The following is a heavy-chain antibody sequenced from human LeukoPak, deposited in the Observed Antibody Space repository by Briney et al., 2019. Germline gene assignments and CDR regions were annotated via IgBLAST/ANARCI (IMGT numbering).Heavy chain of an antibody. D-gene: IGHD3-16*01. CDR2: IYHSGST. Sequence: SETLSLTCTVSGDSISSYYWSWIRQPPGKGLEWIGYIYHSGSTNYNPSLKSRVTISVDTSKNQFSLKLSTVTAADTAVYYCARATGGYYYYYMDVWGKGTTVTVSS. CDR1: GDSISSYY. V-gene: IGHV4-59*01. J-gene: IGHJ6*03. CDR3: ARATGGYYYYYMDV.